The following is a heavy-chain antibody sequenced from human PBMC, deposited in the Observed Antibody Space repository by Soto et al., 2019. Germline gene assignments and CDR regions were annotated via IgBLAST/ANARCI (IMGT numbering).Heavy chain of an antibody. V-gene: IGHV3-72*01. D-gene: IGHD2-8*01. J-gene: IGHJ3*02. Sequence: EVQLVESGGGLVQPGGSLRLSCAASGFTFSDHYMDWVRQAPGKGLEGVGRIRNKANSYSTQYAASVKGRFTISRDDSKTSLSQQMNSLKPEDTDVYYCTRVRIYADESGRPFDIWGKGTAVTVS. CDR1: GFTFSDHY. CDR2: IRNKANSYST. CDR3: TRVRIYADESGRPFDI.